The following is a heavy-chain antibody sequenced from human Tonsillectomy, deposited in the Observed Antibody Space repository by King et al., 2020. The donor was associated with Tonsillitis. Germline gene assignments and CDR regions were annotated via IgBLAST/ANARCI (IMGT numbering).Heavy chain of an antibody. CDR1: GYSIRSGYY. Sequence: VQLQESGPGLVKPSETLSLTCTVSGYSIRSGYYWGWIRQPPGKGLEWIGSIYHSGSTYYNPSLKSRVTISVDTSKNQFSLKLSSVTAADTAVYYCARDRSGNWNDGGFDSWGQGTLVTVSS. D-gene: IGHD1-1*01. CDR2: IYHSGST. CDR3: ARDRSGNWNDGGFDS. V-gene: IGHV4-38-2*02. J-gene: IGHJ4*02.